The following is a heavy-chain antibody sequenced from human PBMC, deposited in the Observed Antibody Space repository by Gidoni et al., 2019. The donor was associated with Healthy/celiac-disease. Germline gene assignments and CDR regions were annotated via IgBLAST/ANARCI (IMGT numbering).Heavy chain of an antibody. V-gene: IGHV3-30*18. CDR3: AKSTAAARYYYGMDV. Sequence: QVQLVESGGGVVQPGRSLRLSCAASGFTFSSYGMHWVRQAPGKGLEWVAVISYDGSNKYYADSVKGRFTISRDNSKNTLYLQMNSLRAEDTAVYYCAKSTAAARYYYGMDVWGQGTTVTVSS. D-gene: IGHD6-13*01. CDR2: ISYDGSNK. J-gene: IGHJ6*02. CDR1: GFTFSSYG.